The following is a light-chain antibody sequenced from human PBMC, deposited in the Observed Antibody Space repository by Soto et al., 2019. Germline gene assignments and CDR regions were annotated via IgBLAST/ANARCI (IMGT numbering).Light chain of an antibody. Sequence: QSALTQPRSVSGSPGQSVTISCTGTSSDIGGYGYVPWYQQNPGKAPKLMIYDVYNRPSGVPDRFSGSKSGNTASLTISGLQAEDEADYYCCSYAGSYTFFVFGTGTKLTVL. V-gene: IGLV2-11*01. J-gene: IGLJ1*01. CDR2: DVY. CDR3: CSYAGSYTFFV. CDR1: SSDIGGYGY.